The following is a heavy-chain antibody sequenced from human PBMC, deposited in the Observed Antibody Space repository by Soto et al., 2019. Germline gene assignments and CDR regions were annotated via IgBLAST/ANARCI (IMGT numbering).Heavy chain of an antibody. CDR2: IYYSGST. V-gene: IGHV4-30-4*01. Sequence: SETLSLTCTVSGGSISSGDYYWSWIRQPPGKGLEWIGYIYYSGSTYYNPSLKSRVTISVDTSKNQFSLKLSSVTAADTAVYYCARVARELLGIGIFDYWGQGTLVTVSS. CDR1: GGSISSGDYY. D-gene: IGHD1-26*01. J-gene: IGHJ4*02. CDR3: ARVARELLGIGIFDY.